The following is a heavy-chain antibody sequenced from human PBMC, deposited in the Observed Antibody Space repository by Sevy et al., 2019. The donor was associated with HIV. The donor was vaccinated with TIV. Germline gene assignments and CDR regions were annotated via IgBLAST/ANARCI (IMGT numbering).Heavy chain of an antibody. Sequence: ASVKVSCKASAYTFSSHGISWVRQAPGQGLEWMGWISGYNSNRKYAQKFQDRVTMTTDTSTSTAYMELRSLRSDDTAVYYCARCLGGLRPWEYNWFDPWGQGTLVTVSS. V-gene: IGHV1-18*01. CDR1: AYTFSSHG. CDR3: ARCLGGLRPWEYNWFDP. D-gene: IGHD1-26*01. J-gene: IGHJ5*02. CDR2: ISGYNSNR.